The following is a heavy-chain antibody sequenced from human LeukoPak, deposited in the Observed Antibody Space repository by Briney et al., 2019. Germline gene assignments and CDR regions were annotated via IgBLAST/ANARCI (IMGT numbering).Heavy chain of an antibody. J-gene: IGHJ4*02. CDR2: ISRTGNIV. D-gene: IGHD2-21*02. V-gene: IGHV3-48*02. CDR1: GFSFSNYS. Sequence: GGSLRLSSVATGFSFSNYSMHWVRQAPGKGLEWVSYISRTGNIVYYADSVKGRFTISRDNAKDSLFLQMDSLRDEDTAVYYCANLTHWGQGILVTVSS. CDR3: ANLTH.